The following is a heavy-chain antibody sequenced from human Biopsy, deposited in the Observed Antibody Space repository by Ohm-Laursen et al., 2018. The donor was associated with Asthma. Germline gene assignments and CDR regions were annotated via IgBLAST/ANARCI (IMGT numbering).Heavy chain of an antibody. Sequence: ASVKVSCKTSGYTFNSAGITWVRQAPGQGLEWMGWISVYNGNTKVAQKLQDRVTMITDTSTSTAYMELRSLRSDGTAVYFCARTVDYSHYYGIDVWGQGTTVTVS. V-gene: IGHV1-18*01. CDR1: GYTFNSAG. D-gene: IGHD4-23*01. J-gene: IGHJ6*02. CDR3: ARTVDYSHYYGIDV. CDR2: ISVYNGNT.